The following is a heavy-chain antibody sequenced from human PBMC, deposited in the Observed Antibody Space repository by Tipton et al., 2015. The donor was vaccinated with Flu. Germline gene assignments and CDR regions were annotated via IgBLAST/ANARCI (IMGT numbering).Heavy chain of an antibody. CDR1: GASISSTTYY. CDR2: IYKTGIT. CDR3: APSTRYWTGGHFFGW. J-gene: IGHJ4*02. Sequence: LVQPSETLSPTCDVSGASISSTTYYWGWIRQPPGKGLEWIGSIYKTGITDYNPSLKSRVTLSLDTSKNQFSLKVRSVNAADTAVYYCAPSTRYWTGGHFFGWWGRGTQVTVSS. V-gene: IGHV4-39*07. D-gene: IGHD2-2*01.